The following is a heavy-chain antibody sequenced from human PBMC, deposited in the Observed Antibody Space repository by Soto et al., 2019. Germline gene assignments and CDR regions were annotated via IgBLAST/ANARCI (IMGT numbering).Heavy chain of an antibody. CDR1: GFTFSSYG. CDR3: ARERGGSGGGHNWFDP. V-gene: IGHV3-33*01. CDR2: IWYDGSNK. D-gene: IGHD6-25*01. J-gene: IGHJ5*02. Sequence: QVQLVESGGGVVQPGRSLRLSCAASGFTFSSYGMHWVRQAPGKGLEWVAVIWYDGSNKYYADSVKGRFTISRDNSKNTLYLQMHRLTAEDTAVYYGARERGGSGGGHNWFDPWGQGTLVTVSS.